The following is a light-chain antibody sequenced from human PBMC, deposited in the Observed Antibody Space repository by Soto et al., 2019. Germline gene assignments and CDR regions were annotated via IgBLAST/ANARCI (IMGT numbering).Light chain of an antibody. CDR2: GAS. V-gene: IGKV3-20*01. J-gene: IGKJ1*01. CDR1: HSVSSSY. CDR3: QQYGTPPT. Sequence: EIVCTHSPFTLSLSPGELATLSFIASHSVSSSYLAWYQQKPGQSPRLLIYGASSRDTGIPDRFSGSGSGTDFTLTISRLEPEDLTVYYCQQYGTPPTFGQGTXGEIK.